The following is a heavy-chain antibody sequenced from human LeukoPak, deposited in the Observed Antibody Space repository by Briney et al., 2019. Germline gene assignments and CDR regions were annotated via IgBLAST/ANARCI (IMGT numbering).Heavy chain of an antibody. CDR3: AKDLMRDRWFGES. CDR2: IRYDGNDK. J-gene: IGHJ5*02. CDR1: GFNFRNYG. V-gene: IGHV3-30*02. D-gene: IGHD3-10*01. Sequence: QPGGSLRLSCAASGFNFRNYGMHWVRQAPGKGLEWVAFIRYDGNDKFYAESVKGRFTISRDTSRNTLYLQMNSLRVEDTAVYYCAKDLMRDRWFGESWGQGTLVTVSS.